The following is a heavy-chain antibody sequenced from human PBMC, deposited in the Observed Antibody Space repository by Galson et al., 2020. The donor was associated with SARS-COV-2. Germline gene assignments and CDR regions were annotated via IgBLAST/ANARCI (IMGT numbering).Heavy chain of an antibody. V-gene: IGHV3-30*04. J-gene: IGHJ4*02. CDR3: ARGGGTMIVVANNFDY. D-gene: IGHD3-22*01. Sequence: GGSLRLSCAASGFTFSSYAMHWVRQAPGTGLEWVAVISYDGSNKYYADSVKGRFTISRDNSKNTLYLQMNSLRAEDTAVYYCARGGGTMIVVANNFDYWGQGTLVTVSS. CDR2: ISYDGSNK. CDR1: GFTFSSYA.